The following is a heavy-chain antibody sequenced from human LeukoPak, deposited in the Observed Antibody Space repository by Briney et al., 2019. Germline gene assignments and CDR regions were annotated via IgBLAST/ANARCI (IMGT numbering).Heavy chain of an antibody. Sequence: GGCLRLSCTASAFTFSSYTMHWVRQAPCKGLEWVVVISYDGSNKYYADSVKGRFTISRDNSKNTLYLQMNSLRAEDTAVYYCARDLGDSSGYYYVGYWGQGTLVTVSS. CDR1: AFTFSSYT. CDR2: ISYDGSNK. V-gene: IGHV3-30-3*01. J-gene: IGHJ4*02. CDR3: ARDLGDSSGYYYVGY. D-gene: IGHD3-22*01.